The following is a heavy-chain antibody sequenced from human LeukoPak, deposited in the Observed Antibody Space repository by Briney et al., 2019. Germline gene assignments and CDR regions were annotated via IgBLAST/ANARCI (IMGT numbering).Heavy chain of an antibody. J-gene: IGHJ4*02. CDR1: GFTFSSYG. CDR2: IRYDGSNK. D-gene: IGHD5-24*01. Sequence: GGSLRLSCAASGFTFSSYGMHWVRQAPGKGLEWVAFIRYDGSNKYYADSVKGRFTISRDNSKNTLYLQMNSLRAEDTAVYYRARATSGRGYNIDDYWGQGTLVTVSS. V-gene: IGHV3-30*02. CDR3: ARATSGRGYNIDDY.